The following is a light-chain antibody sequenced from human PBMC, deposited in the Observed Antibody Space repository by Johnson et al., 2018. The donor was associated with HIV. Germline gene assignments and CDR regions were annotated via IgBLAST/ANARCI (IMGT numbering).Light chain of an antibody. Sequence: QSVLTQPPSVSAAPGQKVTISCSGSSSNIGNYYVSWYQQPPGRAPKLLIYDNTNRPPGIPDRFSGSKSGTSPTLAITGLQTGAEADYYCGAWDRSLRVGFFGTGTKVTVL. CDR3: GAWDRSLRVGF. CDR1: SSNIGNYY. CDR2: DNT. V-gene: IGLV1-51*01. J-gene: IGLJ1*01.